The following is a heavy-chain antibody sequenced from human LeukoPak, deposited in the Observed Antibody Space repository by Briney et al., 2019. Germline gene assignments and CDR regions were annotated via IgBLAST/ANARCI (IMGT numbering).Heavy chain of an antibody. V-gene: IGHV4-59*12. CDR1: GGSISSYY. J-gene: IGHJ4*02. CDR3: ARTFGSGFDY. CDR2: IYHSGIT. Sequence: KPSETLSLTCTVSGGSISSYYWSWIRQPPGKGLEWIGEIYHSGITNYNPSLKSRVTISVDKPKSQFSLKVSSVTAADTAVYYCARTFGSGFDYWGQGTLVTVSS. D-gene: IGHD3-10*01.